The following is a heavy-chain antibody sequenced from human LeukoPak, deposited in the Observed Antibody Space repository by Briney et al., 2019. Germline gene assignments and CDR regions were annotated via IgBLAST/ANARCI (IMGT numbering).Heavy chain of an antibody. V-gene: IGHV3-23*01. CDR3: AKRDRGEVRKYYFDY. CDR1: GFTFSSSA. D-gene: IGHD1-1*01. CDR2: ISGSGGTT. Sequence: PGGSLRLSCAASGFTFSSSAMSWVRQAPGKGLEWVSAISGSGGTTFYADSVKGRFTISRDNSKKTLHLQMNSLRAEDTAVYYCAKRDRGEVRKYYFDYWGQGTLVTVSS. J-gene: IGHJ4*02.